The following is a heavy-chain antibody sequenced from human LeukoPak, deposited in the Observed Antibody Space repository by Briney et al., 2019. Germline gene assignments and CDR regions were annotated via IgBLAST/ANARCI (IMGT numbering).Heavy chain of an antibody. V-gene: IGHV3-30*02. CDR2: IPYDGSNK. J-gene: IGHJ4*02. D-gene: IGHD6-13*01. CDR3: ARGLQLVH. Sequence: PGGSLRLSCAASGFTFSSYGMHWVRQAPGKGLEWVAVIPYDGSNKYYADSVQGRFTISRDNSKNTLYLQMNSLRAEDTAVYYCARGLQLVHWGQGTLVTVSP. CDR1: GFTFSSYG.